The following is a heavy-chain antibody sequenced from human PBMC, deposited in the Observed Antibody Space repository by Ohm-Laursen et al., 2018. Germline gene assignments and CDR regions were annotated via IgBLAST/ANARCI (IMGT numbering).Heavy chain of an antibody. Sequence: SETLSLTCTVSGGSISSYYWSWIRQPPGKRLEWIGYIYNSGSTNYNPSLKSRVTISVDTSKNQFSLKLTSVTAADTAVYYCARRGNWGFFDYWGQGTLVTVSS. CDR1: GGSISSYY. CDR2: IYNSGST. J-gene: IGHJ4*02. V-gene: IGHV4-59*01. D-gene: IGHD7-27*01. CDR3: ARRGNWGFFDY.